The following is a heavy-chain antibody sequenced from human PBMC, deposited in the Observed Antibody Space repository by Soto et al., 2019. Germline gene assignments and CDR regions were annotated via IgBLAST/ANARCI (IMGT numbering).Heavy chain of an antibody. V-gene: IGHV3-64*04. CDR2: ISSNGGST. D-gene: IGHD3-3*01. CDR1: GFSFSSYA. J-gene: IGHJ4*02. Sequence: GGSLGLSCSASGFSFSSYAMQWVRQAPGKGLEYVSAISSNGGSTYYADSVKGRFTISRDNSKNTLYLQLNSLRAEDTAVYYCARDKRDLRFLEWSYYFDYWGQGTLVTVSS. CDR3: ARDKRDLRFLEWSYYFDY.